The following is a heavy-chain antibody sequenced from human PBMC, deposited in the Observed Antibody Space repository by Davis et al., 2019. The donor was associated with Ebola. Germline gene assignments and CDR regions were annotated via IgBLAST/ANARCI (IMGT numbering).Heavy chain of an antibody. V-gene: IGHV3-21*01. CDR1: GFTFSNYA. Sequence: GESLKISCAASGFTFSNYAMSWVRQAPGKGLEWVSSISSSSSYIYYADSVKGRFTISRDNSKNTLYLQMNSLRAEDTAVYYSSSGPYYTSGWYGAFDIWGQGTMVTVSS. D-gene: IGHD6-19*01. J-gene: IGHJ3*02. CDR2: ISSSSSYI. CDR3: SSGPYYTSGWYGAFDI.